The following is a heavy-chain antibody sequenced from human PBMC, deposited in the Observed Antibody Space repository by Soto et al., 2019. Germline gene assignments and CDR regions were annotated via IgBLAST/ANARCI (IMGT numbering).Heavy chain of an antibody. CDR3: VGGSASGVDH. CDR2: INPSVGST. Sequence: ASVKVSCKXSTYTYNTHYIHWVRQAPGQGLEWVGVINPSVGSTNYAQKFQGRVTMTRDTSTTTFYMEVTSLTSEDTAVYYRVGGSASGVDHWGQGTLVTVSS. CDR1: TYTYNTHY. V-gene: IGHV1-46*02. D-gene: IGHD6-6*01. J-gene: IGHJ4*02.